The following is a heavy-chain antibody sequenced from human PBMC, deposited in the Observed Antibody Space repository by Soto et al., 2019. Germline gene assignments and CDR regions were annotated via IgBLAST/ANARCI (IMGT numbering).Heavy chain of an antibody. CDR3: ARERRRSKGFAY. CDR2: IIPIFGIA. V-gene: IGHV1-69*14. J-gene: IGHJ4*02. Sequence: QAQLVQSGAEVKKPGSSVKVSCKASGDILSTYSINWVRQAPGQGLEWMGGIIPIFGIADYAQKFQGKVKMTADKSTSTAYMVLSSLTAEDTAIYFCARERRRSKGFAYWGPGSQVTVSS. CDR1: GDILSTYS.